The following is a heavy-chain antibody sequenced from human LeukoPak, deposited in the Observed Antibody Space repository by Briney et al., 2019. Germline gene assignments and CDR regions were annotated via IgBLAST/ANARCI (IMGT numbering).Heavy chain of an antibody. Sequence: SETLSLTCAVYGGSFSGYYWSWIRQPPGKGLEWIGEINHSGSTNYNPSLKSRVTISVDTSKNQFSLKLSSVTAADTAVYYCASTQDDYGDYGYYYYYMDVWGKGTTVTVSS. CDR1: GGSFSGYY. J-gene: IGHJ6*03. V-gene: IGHV4-34*01. D-gene: IGHD4-17*01. CDR2: INHSGST. CDR3: ASTQDDYGDYGYYYYYMDV.